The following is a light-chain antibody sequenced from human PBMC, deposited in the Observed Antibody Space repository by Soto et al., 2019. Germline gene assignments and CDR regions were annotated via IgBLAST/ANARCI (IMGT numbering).Light chain of an antibody. CDR2: GAS. V-gene: IGKV3-20*01. Sequence: ETVLTQSPGTLSSSPGERATLSYRASQSVAKNYLAWYQHKPGQGPRLLISGASSRATGIPDRFSGSGSGTDFTLTISRLQPEDFAVYYCLQYASEPLTFGGGTKVEI. J-gene: IGKJ4*01. CDR3: LQYASEPLT. CDR1: QSVAKNY.